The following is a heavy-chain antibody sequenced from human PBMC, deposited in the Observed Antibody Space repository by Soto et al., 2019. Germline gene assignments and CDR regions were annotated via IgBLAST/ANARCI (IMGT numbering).Heavy chain of an antibody. CDR3: AREPDIVVVPAAIFGYYYYGMDV. Sequence: AAVKVSCKASGYTLTSYGISWVRQAPGQGLEWMGCISAYNGNTNYAQKLQGRVTMTTDTSTSTAYMELRSLRSDDTAVYYCAREPDIVVVPAAIFGYYYYGMDVWGQGTTVTVS. CDR2: ISAYNGNT. J-gene: IGHJ6*02. CDR1: GYTLTSYG. D-gene: IGHD2-2*02. V-gene: IGHV1-18*01.